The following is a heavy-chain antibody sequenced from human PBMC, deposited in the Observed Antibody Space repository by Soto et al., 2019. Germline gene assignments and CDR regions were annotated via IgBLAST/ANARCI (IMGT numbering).Heavy chain of an antibody. V-gene: IGHV4-30-4*01. CDR2: IYYSGST. Sequence: SETLSLTXTVSGGSISSGDYYWSWIRETPGKGLEWIGYIYYSGSTYYNPSLKSRVTISVHTSKNQFSLKLSSVTAADTAVYYCARDLLSRLDPWGRGTLVTVSS. D-gene: IGHD1-26*01. CDR1: GGSISSGDYY. CDR3: ARDLLSRLDP. J-gene: IGHJ5*02.